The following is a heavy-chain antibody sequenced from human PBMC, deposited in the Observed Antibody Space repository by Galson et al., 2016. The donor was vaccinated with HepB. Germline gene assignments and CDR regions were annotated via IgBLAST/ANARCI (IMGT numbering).Heavy chain of an antibody. CDR2: IIPMYGPA. D-gene: IGHD6-19*01. CDR3: ARSGNPYSGDSYGVFGSDWFDR. CDR1: GGTLRRYG. J-gene: IGHJ5*02. V-gene: IGHV1-69*13. Sequence: SVKVSCKASGGTLRRYGINWVRQAPGQGLEWMGGIIPMYGPANYAQKFRGRLTIAADESTTTAFMELSSLRSEDTAMYFCARSGNPYSGDSYGVFGSDWFDRWGQGTLVTVSS.